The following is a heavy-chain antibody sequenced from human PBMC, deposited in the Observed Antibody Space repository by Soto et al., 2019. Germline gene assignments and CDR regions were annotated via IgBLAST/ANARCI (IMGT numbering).Heavy chain of an antibody. D-gene: IGHD4-4*01. CDR2: IYHSGST. CDR3: ARAEAVTYFDY. J-gene: IGHJ4*02. V-gene: IGHV4-30-2*01. CDR1: GGSISSGGYS. Sequence: PSETLSLTCAVSGGSISSGGYSWSWIRQPPGKGLEWIGYIYHSGSTYYNPSLKSRVTISVDRSKNQFSLKLSSVTAADTAVYYCARAEAVTYFDYWGQGTLVTVSS.